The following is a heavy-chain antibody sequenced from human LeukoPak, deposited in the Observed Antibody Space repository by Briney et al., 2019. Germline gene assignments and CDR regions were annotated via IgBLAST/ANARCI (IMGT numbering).Heavy chain of an antibody. V-gene: IGHV1-69*04. CDR1: GGTFSSYA. CDR3: ARTAAAGTPTLDY. D-gene: IGHD6-13*01. CDR2: IIPTLEVA. J-gene: IGHJ4*02. Sequence: SVKVSCKACGGTFSSYAITWVRQAPGLGLEWMGRIIPTLEVASYAQKFQGRVTITADESTSTAYMELSSLRSEDTAVYYCARTAAAGTPTLDYWGRGTLVTVSS.